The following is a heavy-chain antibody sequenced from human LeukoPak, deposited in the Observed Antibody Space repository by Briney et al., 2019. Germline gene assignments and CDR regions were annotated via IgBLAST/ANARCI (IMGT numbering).Heavy chain of an antibody. J-gene: IGHJ6*02. V-gene: IGHV4-59*12. CDR3: ARTRYGFYYYGMDV. CDR2: IYYSGST. D-gene: IGHD3-9*01. Sequence: SETLSLTCTVSGGSISSYYWSWIRQPPGKGLEWIGYIYYSGSTNYNPSLKSRVTISVDTSKNQFSLKLSSVTAADTAVYYCARTRYGFYYYGMDVWGQGTTVTVSS. CDR1: GGSISSYY.